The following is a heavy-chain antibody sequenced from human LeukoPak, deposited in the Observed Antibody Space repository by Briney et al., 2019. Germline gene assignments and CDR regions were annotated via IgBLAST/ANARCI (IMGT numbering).Heavy chain of an antibody. J-gene: IGHJ4*02. CDR1: GGSISSYY. V-gene: IGHV4-59*01. D-gene: IGHD5-12*01. Sequence: NTSETLSLTCTVSGGSISSYYWSWIRQPPGKGLEWIGYIYYSGSTNYNPSLKSRVTISVDTSKNQFSLKLSSVTAADTAVYYCARDASDSGYDNYFDYWGQGTLVTVSS. CDR2: IYYSGST. CDR3: ARDASDSGYDNYFDY.